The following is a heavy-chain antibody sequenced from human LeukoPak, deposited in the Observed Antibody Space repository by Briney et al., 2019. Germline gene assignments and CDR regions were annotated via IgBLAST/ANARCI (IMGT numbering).Heavy chain of an antibody. CDR3: AKDQGFDYYDSSGYYLDY. J-gene: IGHJ4*02. V-gene: IGHV3-21*01. Sequence: PGGSLRLSCAASGFTFSSHNMNWVRQAPGKGLEWVSSISGRGNYIFYADSVKRRFTISRDSAKNSLSLQMNSLRAEDTAVYYCAKDQGFDYYDSSGYYLDYWGQGTLVTVSS. CDR1: GFTFSSHN. CDR2: ISGRGNYI. D-gene: IGHD3-22*01.